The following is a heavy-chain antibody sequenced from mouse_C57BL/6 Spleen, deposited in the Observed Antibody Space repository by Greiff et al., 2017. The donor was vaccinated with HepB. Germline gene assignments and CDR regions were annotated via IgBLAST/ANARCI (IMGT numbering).Heavy chain of an antibody. D-gene: IGHD1-1*01. Sequence: VQLQQSGPGLVQPSQSLSITCTVSGFSLTSYGVHWVRQSPGKGLEWLGVIWSGGSTDYNAAFISRLSISKDNSKSQVFFKMNSLQADDTAIYYWAREPTVVEGYFDVWGTGTTVTVSS. CDR1: GFSLTSYG. J-gene: IGHJ1*03. CDR3: AREPTVVEGYFDV. CDR2: IWSGGST. V-gene: IGHV2-2*01.